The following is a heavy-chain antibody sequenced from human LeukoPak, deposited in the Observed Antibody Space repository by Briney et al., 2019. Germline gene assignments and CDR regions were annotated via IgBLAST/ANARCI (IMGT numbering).Heavy chain of an antibody. J-gene: IGHJ4*02. Sequence: ASVKASCKASGYTFTDYYMHWVRQAPGQGLEWMGWINPNSGGTDYAQKFQGRVTMTRDTSISTLHMELSRLESDDTAIYYCARESSGGSYYAYWGQGTLVTVSA. CDR3: ARESSGGSYYAY. V-gene: IGHV1-2*02. CDR2: INPNSGGT. CDR1: GYTFTDYY. D-gene: IGHD1-26*01.